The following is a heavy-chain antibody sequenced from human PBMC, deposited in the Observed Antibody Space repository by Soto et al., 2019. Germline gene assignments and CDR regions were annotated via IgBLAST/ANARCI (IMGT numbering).Heavy chain of an antibody. V-gene: IGHV3-48*02. CDR3: ARLMILTGGEAFDI. Sequence: VSLRRSCAASGFTFRSYSMNWVRQAPGKGLEWISYISSSSSTISYGDSVKGRFAISRDNARSSLSLQMNSLRDEDTAVYYCARLMILTGGEAFDIWGQGTLMTF. CDR1: GFTFRSYS. J-gene: IGHJ3*02. D-gene: IGHD7-27*01. CDR2: ISSSSSTI.